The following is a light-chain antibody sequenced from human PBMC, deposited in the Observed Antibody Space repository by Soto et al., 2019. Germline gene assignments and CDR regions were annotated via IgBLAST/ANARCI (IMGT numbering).Light chain of an antibody. Sequence: EFVLTQSPCTLSFSPGERSTLSFMASQSLANSFIAWYQQKPGQAPRLLIYDTSSRASGIPDRFSGSGSGTDFTLTISRLETEDFAVFYCQQYGTSEIIFGQGTRLEIK. CDR1: QSLANSF. CDR2: DTS. V-gene: IGKV3-20*01. J-gene: IGKJ5*01. CDR3: QQYGTSEII.